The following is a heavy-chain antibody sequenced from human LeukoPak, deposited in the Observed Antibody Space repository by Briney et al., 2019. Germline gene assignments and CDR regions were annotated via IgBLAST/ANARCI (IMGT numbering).Heavy chain of an antibody. Sequence: GRSLRLSCAASGFTISSYAMHWVRQAPGKGLEWVAVISYDGSNKYYADSVKGRFTISRDNSKNTLYLQMNSLRAEDTAVYYCARGGSFRLYYYDSSVNGAFDIWGQGTMVTVSS. D-gene: IGHD3-22*01. V-gene: IGHV3-30-3*01. CDR3: ARGGSFRLYYYDSSVNGAFDI. CDR1: GFTISSYA. CDR2: ISYDGSNK. J-gene: IGHJ3*02.